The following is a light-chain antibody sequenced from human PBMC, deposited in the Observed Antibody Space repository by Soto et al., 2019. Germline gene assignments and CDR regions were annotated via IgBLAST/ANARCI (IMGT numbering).Light chain of an antibody. CDR2: EVS. CDR3: SSYGGSYV. Sequence: QSALTQPASVSGSPGQSITISCTGTSSDVGGYKYVSWYQQHPGKAPKLMIYEVSKRPSGVPDRFSGSKSGNTASLTVSGLQAEDEADYYCSSYGGSYVFGTGTKLTVL. CDR1: SSDVGGYKY. J-gene: IGLJ1*01. V-gene: IGLV2-8*01.